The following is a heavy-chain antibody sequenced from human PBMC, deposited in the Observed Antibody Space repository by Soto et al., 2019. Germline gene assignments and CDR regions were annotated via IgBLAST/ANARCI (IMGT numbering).Heavy chain of an antibody. Sequence: QVQLVESGGGVVQPGRSLRLSCAASGFTFSSYGMHWVRQAPGKGLEWVAVIWYDGSNKYYADSVKGRFTISRDNSKNTLYLQMNSLRAEDTAGYYCARECSQLAPFDYWGQGTLGTGSS. CDR3: ARECSQLAPFDY. CDR2: IWYDGSNK. D-gene: IGHD6-13*01. V-gene: IGHV3-33*01. J-gene: IGHJ4*02. CDR1: GFTFSSYG.